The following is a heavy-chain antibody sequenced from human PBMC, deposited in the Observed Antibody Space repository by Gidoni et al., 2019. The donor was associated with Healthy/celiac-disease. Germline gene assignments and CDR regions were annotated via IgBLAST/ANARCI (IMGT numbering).Heavy chain of an antibody. CDR1: GFTFSSYW. Sequence: EVQLVESGGGLVQPGGSLRLSCAASGFTFSSYWMHWVRQAPGKGLVWVSRINSDGSSTSYADSVKGRFTISRDNAKNTLYLQMNSLRAEDTAVYYCARDLNDYGDYGERGILDYWGQGTLVTVSS. V-gene: IGHV3-74*01. D-gene: IGHD4-17*01. J-gene: IGHJ4*02. CDR2: INSDGSST. CDR3: ARDLNDYGDYGERGILDY.